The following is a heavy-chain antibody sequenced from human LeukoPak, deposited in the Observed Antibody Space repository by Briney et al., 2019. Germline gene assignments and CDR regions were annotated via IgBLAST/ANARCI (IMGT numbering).Heavy chain of an antibody. CDR3: ARQARPYGEGAEMGHSGRGTPRCYYYCYLDV. CDR2: IYTGGST. J-gene: IGHJ6*03. CDR1: CGSISSYY. D-gene: IGHD4-17*01. V-gene: IGHV4-4*09. Sequence: PSETLSLTYPVSCGSISSYYWSWIRQHPGKGLEWIGYIYTGGSTNYNPSLKSRVPISVDKSKNQFSLKLSSVTSADTSVSYCARQARPYGEGAEMGHSGRGTPRCYYYCYLDVWGKGTTVTVSS.